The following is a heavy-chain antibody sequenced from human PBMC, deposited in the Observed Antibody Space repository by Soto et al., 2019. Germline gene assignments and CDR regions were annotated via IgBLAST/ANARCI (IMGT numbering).Heavy chain of an antibody. CDR3: VRGGYYYDSSGSHDAFDI. CDR2: INPSGGST. Sequence: ASVKVSCKASGYTITSYYMHWVRQAPGQGLEWMVIINPSGGSTRYAQKFQGRVTMTRDTSTSTVYMLLCILRFEDTAVYYCVRGGYYYDSSGSHDAFDIWG. D-gene: IGHD3-22*01. J-gene: IGHJ3*02. CDR1: GYTITSYY. V-gene: IGHV1-46*01.